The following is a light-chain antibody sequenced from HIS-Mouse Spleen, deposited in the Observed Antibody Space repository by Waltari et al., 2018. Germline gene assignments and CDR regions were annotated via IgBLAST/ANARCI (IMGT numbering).Light chain of an antibody. CDR2: EGR. CDR3: CSYAGSSTFNWV. V-gene: IGLV2-23*01. Sequence: QSALTQPASVSGSPGQSLPIACTGTSRVVGGCYLAPWYQQHPGHAPKLMLYEGRKRPSGVSNRFSGSKSGNTASLTISGLQAEDEADYYCCSYAGSSTFNWVFGGGTKLTVL. CDR1: SRVVGGCYL. J-gene: IGLJ3*02.